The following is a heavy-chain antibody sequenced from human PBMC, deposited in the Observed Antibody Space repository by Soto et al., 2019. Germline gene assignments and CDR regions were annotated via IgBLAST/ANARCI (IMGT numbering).Heavy chain of an antibody. Sequence: SETLSLTCTVSGGSVSSGSYYWSWIRQPPGKGLEWIGYIYYSGSTNYNPSLKSRVTISVDTSRNQFSLKLSSVTAADTAVYYCARRYGGTFDYWGQGTLVNVSS. CDR3: ARRYGGTFDY. CDR1: GGSVSSGSYY. D-gene: IGHD2-15*01. CDR2: IYYSGST. J-gene: IGHJ4*02. V-gene: IGHV4-61*01.